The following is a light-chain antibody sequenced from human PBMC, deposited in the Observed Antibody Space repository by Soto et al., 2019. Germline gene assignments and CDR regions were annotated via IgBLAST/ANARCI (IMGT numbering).Light chain of an antibody. V-gene: IGKV1-5*03. CDR1: QSISSW. CDR3: QQYNSFPT. J-gene: IGKJ1*01. Sequence: DIQMTQSPSTLSASVGDRVTITCRASQSISSWLAWYQQKPGKAPKILLYKASSLESGVTSRFSGSGSGTEFTLIISSLQPDDLATYYCQQYNSFPTFGEGTKVEIK. CDR2: KAS.